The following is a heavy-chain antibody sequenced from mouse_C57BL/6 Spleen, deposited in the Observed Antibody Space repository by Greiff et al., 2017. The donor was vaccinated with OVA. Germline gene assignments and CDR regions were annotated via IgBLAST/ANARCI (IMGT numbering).Heavy chain of an antibody. CDR2: INPGSGGT. J-gene: IGHJ2*01. CDR1: GYAFTNYL. Sequence: QVQLQQSGAELVRPGTSVKVSCKASGYAFTNYLIEWVKQRPGQGLEWIGVINPGSGGTNYTETFKGKATLTADKSSSTAYMQLSSLTSEDSAVYFCARGSDYLDYWGKGTTLTVSS. V-gene: IGHV1-54*01. CDR3: ARGSDYLDY.